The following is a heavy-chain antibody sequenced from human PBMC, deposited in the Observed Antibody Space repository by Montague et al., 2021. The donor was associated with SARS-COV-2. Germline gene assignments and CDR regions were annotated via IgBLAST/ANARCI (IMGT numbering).Heavy chain of an antibody. Sequence: SLRLSCAASGFTFGDYAMHWVRQAPRKGLEWVSGISWSSGSIGYADSVKGRFTISRDNAKNSLYLQMNSLRAEDTALYYCAKDSYYDFWSGYSPGENWFDPWGQGTLVTVSS. V-gene: IGHV3-9*01. CDR1: GFTFGDYA. J-gene: IGHJ5*02. D-gene: IGHD3-3*01. CDR2: ISWSSGSI. CDR3: AKDSYYDFWSGYSPGENWFDP.